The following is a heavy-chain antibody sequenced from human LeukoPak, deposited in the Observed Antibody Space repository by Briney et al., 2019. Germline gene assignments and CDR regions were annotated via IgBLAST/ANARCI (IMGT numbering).Heavy chain of an antibody. V-gene: IGHV1-46*01. CDR1: GYSFTSYF. J-gene: IGHJ4*02. D-gene: IGHD6-19*01. CDR3: ARARPDSSGWYQRPFDY. Sequence: ASVKVSCKASGYSFTSYFMHWVRQAPGLGLEWMGIINPSAGGIDYAQKFQGRITMTRDTSTSTVYMDLRSLRSEDTAVYSCARARPDSSGWYQRPFDYWGQGNLVPVP. CDR2: INPSAGGI.